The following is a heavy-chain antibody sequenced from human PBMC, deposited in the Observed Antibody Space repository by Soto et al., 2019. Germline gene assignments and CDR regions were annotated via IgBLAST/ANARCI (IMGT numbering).Heavy chain of an antibody. CDR3: ARDNLTMVRQIGYCGMDV. CDR1: GYTFTGYY. D-gene: IGHD3-10*01. V-gene: IGHV1-2*02. CDR2: INPNSGGT. Sequence: GASVKVSCKASGYTFTGYYMHWVRQAPGQGLEWMGWINPNSGGTNYAQKFQGRVTMTRDTSISTAYMELSRLRSDDTAVYYCARDNLTMVRQIGYCGMDVWGQGTTVTVSS. J-gene: IGHJ6*02.